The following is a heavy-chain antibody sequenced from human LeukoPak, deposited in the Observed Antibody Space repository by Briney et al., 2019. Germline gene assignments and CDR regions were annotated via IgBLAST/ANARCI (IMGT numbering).Heavy chain of an antibody. D-gene: IGHD6-19*01. J-gene: IGHJ6*02. CDR1: GGSFSGYY. V-gene: IGHV4-34*01. CDR2: INHSGST. CDR3: ARQGIAVAGTPPYYYYGMDV. Sequence: PSETLSLTCAVYGGSFSGYYWSWIRQPPGKGLEWIGEINHSGSTNYNPSLKSRVTISVDTSKNQFSLKLSSVTAADTAVYYCARQGIAVAGTPPYYYYGMDVWGQGTTVTVSS.